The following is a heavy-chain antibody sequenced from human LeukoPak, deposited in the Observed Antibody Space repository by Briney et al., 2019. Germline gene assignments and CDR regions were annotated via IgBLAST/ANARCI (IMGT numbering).Heavy chain of an antibody. Sequence: PSETLSLTCGVSGASISSGGYAWSWIRQPPGKGLEWIGYIFHSGNTFYNPTLKGRITISIDSSKNHFSLKLSSVTAADTAVYYCARVRLGSSGYFYDFWGQGSLVAVSS. CDR3: ARVRLGSSGYFYDF. D-gene: IGHD3-22*01. CDR2: IFHSGNT. CDR1: GASISSGGYA. V-gene: IGHV4-30-2*01. J-gene: IGHJ4*02.